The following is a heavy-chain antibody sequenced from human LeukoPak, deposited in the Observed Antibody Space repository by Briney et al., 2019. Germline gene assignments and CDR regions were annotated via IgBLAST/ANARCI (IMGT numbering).Heavy chain of an antibody. V-gene: IGHV4-39*01. CDR1: GGSISSSSYY. J-gene: IGHJ5*02. Sequence: SETLSVTCTVSGGSISSSSYYWGWIRQPPGKGLEWIGSIYHSGSTYYNPSLKSRVTISVDTSKNQFSLKLSSVTAADTAVYYCARGQSLGSYNWFDPWGQGTLVTVSS. CDR2: IYHSGST. CDR3: ARGQSLGSYNWFDP. D-gene: IGHD6-19*01.